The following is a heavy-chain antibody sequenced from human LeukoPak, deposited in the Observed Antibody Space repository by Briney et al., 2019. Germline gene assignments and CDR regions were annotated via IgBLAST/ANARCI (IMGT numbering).Heavy chain of an antibody. V-gene: IGHV1-24*01. Sequence: GASAKVSCKVSGYTLTELSMHWVRQAPGKGLEWMGGFDPEDGETIYAQKFQGRVTMTEDTSTDTAYMELSSLRSEDTAVYYCATRSTNGVPYGMDVWGQGTTVTVSS. D-gene: IGHD2-8*01. CDR1: GYTLTELS. J-gene: IGHJ6*02. CDR2: FDPEDGET. CDR3: ATRSTNGVPYGMDV.